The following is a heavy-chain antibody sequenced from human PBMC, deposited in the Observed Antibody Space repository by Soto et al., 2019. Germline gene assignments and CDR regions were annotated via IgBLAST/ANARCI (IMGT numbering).Heavy chain of an antibody. CDR1: GGSFSGYY. Sequence: SETLSLTCAVYGGSFSGYYWSWIRQPPGKGLEWIGEINHSGSTNYNPSLKSRVTISVDTSKNQFSLKLSSVTAADTAVYYCARGRREIVATIFSIDYWGQGTLVTVFS. V-gene: IGHV4-34*01. J-gene: IGHJ4*02. CDR2: INHSGST. D-gene: IGHD5-12*01. CDR3: ARGRREIVATIFSIDY.